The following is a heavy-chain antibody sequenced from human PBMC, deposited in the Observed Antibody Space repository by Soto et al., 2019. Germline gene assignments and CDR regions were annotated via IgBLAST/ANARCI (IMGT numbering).Heavy chain of an antibody. J-gene: IGHJ6*02. D-gene: IGHD3-3*01. CDR3: ASGITIFGVATCMDV. CDR1: GYTFTRYY. Sequence: ASVKVSCKASGYTFTRYYMHWVRQAPGQGLEWMGIINPSGGSTSYAQKFQGRVTMTRVTSTTTVYMELSSLRSEDTAVYYCASGITIFGVATCMDVWGQATTVTVSS. V-gene: IGHV1-46*01. CDR2: INPSGGST.